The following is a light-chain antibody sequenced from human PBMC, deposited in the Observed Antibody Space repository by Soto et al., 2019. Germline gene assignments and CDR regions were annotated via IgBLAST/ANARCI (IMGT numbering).Light chain of an antibody. J-gene: IGKJ1*01. V-gene: IGKV3-20*01. CDR3: QQYGVSGT. CDR1: QSVSSSY. Sequence: EIVLTQSPGTLSLSPGERATLSCRASQSVSSSYLAWYQQKPGQAPRLLIYGASSRDTGIPDRFSGSGSGTDFTLTISRLEPEDFAVYYCQQYGVSGTFGQGTKVEIK. CDR2: GAS.